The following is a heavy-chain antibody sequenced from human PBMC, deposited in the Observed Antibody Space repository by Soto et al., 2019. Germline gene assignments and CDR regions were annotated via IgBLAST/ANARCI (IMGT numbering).Heavy chain of an antibody. CDR3: ARSVEDLVDY. CDR1: GFRFSIYS. J-gene: IGHJ4*02. V-gene: IGHV3-48*02. CDR2: ITSDTKTI. Sequence: EVQLVESGGNLVQPGGSLRLSCAASGFRFSIYSMNWVRQAPGKGLEWSAYITSDTKTIKYADSVKGRFTISRDNDNNCGYLQMKRLIDVDTAVYYFARSVEDLVDYWGQGTVVTVSA.